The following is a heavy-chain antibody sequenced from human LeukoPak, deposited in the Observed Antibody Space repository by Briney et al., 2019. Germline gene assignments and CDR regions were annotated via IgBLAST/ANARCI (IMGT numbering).Heavy chain of an antibody. Sequence: GGSLRLSCAASGFTFNTYGTHWVRQAPGKGLEWVALIWSRGGHEFYADSVKGRFTISRDNSKNTLYLQMDSLRVEDTAVYYCAKDQDSYYYYYMDVWGKGTTVTVSS. CDR3: AKDQDSYYYYYMDV. CDR1: GFTFNTYG. V-gene: IGHV3-30*02. CDR2: IWSRGGHE. J-gene: IGHJ6*03.